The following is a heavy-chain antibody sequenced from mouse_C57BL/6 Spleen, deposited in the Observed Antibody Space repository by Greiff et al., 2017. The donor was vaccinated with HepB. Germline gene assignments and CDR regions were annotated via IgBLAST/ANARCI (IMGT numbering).Heavy chain of an antibody. CDR1: GYTFTSYW. Sequence: QVQLQQPGAELVKPGASVKLSCKASGYTFTSYWMHWVKQRPGRGLEWIGRIDPNSGGTKYNEKFKSKATLTVDKPSSTAYMQLSSLTSEDSAVYYCARVNWPYAMDYWGQGTSVTVSS. D-gene: IGHD4-1*01. V-gene: IGHV1-72*01. CDR3: ARVNWPYAMDY. J-gene: IGHJ4*01. CDR2: IDPNSGGT.